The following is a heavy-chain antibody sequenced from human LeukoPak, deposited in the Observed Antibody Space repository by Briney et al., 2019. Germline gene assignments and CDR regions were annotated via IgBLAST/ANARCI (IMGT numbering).Heavy chain of an antibody. Sequence: PGGSLRLSCAASGFTFSSYGMHWVRQAPGKGLEWVAFIRYDGSNKYYADSVKGRFTISRDNSKNTLYLQMSSLRAEDTAVYYCAKDGWIQLWALDYWGQGTLVTVSS. V-gene: IGHV3-30*02. CDR3: AKDGWIQLWALDY. D-gene: IGHD5-18*01. CDR2: IRYDGSNK. J-gene: IGHJ4*02. CDR1: GFTFSSYG.